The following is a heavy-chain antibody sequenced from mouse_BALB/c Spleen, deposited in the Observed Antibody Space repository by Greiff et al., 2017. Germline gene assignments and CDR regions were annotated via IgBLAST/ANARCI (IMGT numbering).Heavy chain of an antibody. D-gene: IGHD1-1*01. CDR3: ARDQGTTVVASYYYAMDY. Sequence: VKLMESGPGLVAPSQSLSITCTVSGFSLTGYGVNWVRQPPGKGLEWLGMIWGDGSTDYNSALKSRLSISKDNSKSQVFLKMNSLQTDDTARYYCARDQGTTVVASYYYAMDYWGQGTSVTVSS. CDR2: IWGDGST. CDR1: GFSLTGYG. J-gene: IGHJ4*01. V-gene: IGHV2-6-7*01.